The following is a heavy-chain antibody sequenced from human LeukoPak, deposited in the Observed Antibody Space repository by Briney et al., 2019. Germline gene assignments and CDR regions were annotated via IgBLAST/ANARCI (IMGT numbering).Heavy chain of an antibody. D-gene: IGHD2-15*01. CDR2: IYSGGST. J-gene: IGHJ4*02. Sequence: GGSLRLSCAASGFTVGTNYMSWVRQAPGKGLEWVSVIYSGGSTYYADSVKGRFTISRDNSKNTLYLQMNSLRAEDTAVYYCAGGGRYCSGGSCYPPDYWGQGTLVTVSS. CDR3: AGGGRYCSGGSCYPPDY. CDR1: GFTVGTNY. V-gene: IGHV3-53*01.